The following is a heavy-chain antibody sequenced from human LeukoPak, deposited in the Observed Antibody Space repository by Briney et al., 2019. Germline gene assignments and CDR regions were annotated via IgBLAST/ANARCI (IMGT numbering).Heavy chain of an antibody. J-gene: IGHJ4*02. CDR1: GGSISPYY. CDR3: ARSCSAGSRFLY. CDR2: IFTSGNT. D-gene: IGHD2-15*01. V-gene: IGHV4-4*07. Sequence: PSETLSLTCTVSGGSISPYYWIWIRQPAGKGLEWIGRIFTSGNTNYNPSLKSRVTMSVDTSKNQFSLRLTSLTAADTAMYYCARSCSAGSRFLYWGQGTLVTVSS.